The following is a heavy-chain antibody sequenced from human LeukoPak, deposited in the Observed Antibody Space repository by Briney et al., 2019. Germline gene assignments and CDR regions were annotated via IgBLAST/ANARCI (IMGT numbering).Heavy chain of an antibody. D-gene: IGHD2-15*01. Sequence: ASVKVSCKASGGTFSSYAISWVRQAPGQGLEWMGWISAYNGNTNYAQRLQGRVTMTTDTSTSTAYMELRSLRSDDTAVYYCARDKGGYGDYWGQGTLVTVSS. CDR1: GGTFSSYA. CDR2: ISAYNGNT. J-gene: IGHJ4*02. CDR3: ARDKGGYGDY. V-gene: IGHV1-18*01.